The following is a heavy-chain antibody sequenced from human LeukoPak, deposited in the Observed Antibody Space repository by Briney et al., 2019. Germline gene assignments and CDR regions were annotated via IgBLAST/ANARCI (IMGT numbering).Heavy chain of an antibody. CDR3: ARGGYSCYPHYFDY. CDR2: ISWNSGSI. CDR1: GFTFDDHA. Sequence: GRSLRLSCTASGFTFDDHAMNWVRQAPGKGLEWVSGISWNSGSIGYADSVKGRFIISRDNAKNSLYLLMSSLRPEDTALYYCARGGYSCYPHYFDYWGQGTLVTVSS. D-gene: IGHD5-12*01. J-gene: IGHJ4*02. V-gene: IGHV3-9*01.